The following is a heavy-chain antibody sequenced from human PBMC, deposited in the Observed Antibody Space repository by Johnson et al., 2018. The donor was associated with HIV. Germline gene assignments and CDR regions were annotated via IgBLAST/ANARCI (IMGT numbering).Heavy chain of an antibody. CDR2: IRFDGSDK. CDR3: ARGGVVTAIPHAFDI. D-gene: IGHD2-21*02. Sequence: QVQLVESGGGVVQPGRSLRLSCEGSGFTFSSFAIHWVRQVPGKGLEWVAFIRFDGSDKYYADSVKGRFTISRDNSKYTVYLQMNSLTPEDSALYYCARGGVVTAIPHAFDIWGQGTMVT. J-gene: IGHJ3*02. CDR1: GFTFSSFA. V-gene: IGHV3-30*04.